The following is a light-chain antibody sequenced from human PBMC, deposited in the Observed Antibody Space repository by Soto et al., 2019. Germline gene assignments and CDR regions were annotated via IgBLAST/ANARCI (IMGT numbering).Light chain of an antibody. J-gene: IGKJ2*01. Sequence: MTKSQVALSVSPGERATLSCRASQSVSTNVAWYQQKPGQAPRLLTYDAGTNVPCGPGGFSGSGSGMAFTLTISISQSDLYAVYFFLLCTNWPQNFGQGTK. V-gene: IGKV3-15*01. CDR1: QSVSTN. CDR3: LLCTNWPQN. CDR2: DAG.